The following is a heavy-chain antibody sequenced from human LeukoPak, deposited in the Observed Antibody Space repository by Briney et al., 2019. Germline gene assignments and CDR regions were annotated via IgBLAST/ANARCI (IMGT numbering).Heavy chain of an antibody. J-gene: IGHJ4*02. CDR2: IYYSGST. V-gene: IGHV4-30-4*01. CDR1: GGSISSGDYY. Sequence: PSETLSLTCTVSGGSISSGDYYWSWIRQPPGKGLEWIGYIYYSGSTYYNPSLKSRVTISVDTSKNQFSLKLSSVTAADTAVYYCAGYCSSTSCFGSFHYWGQGTLVTVSS. CDR3: AGYCSSTSCFGSFHY. D-gene: IGHD2-2*01.